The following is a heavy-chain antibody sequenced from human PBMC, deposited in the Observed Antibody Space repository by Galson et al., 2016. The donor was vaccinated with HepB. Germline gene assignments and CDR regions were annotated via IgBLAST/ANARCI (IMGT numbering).Heavy chain of an antibody. V-gene: IGHV3-53*01. CDR2: IYTGPAT. CDR3: ARDDQLRGRRIDY. D-gene: IGHD1-1*01. Sequence: SLSLSCAASGFIVNHHYMHWVRQAPGRGLQWVPVIYTGPATFYADSVKGRFTISKYNSKNTVYLQMDSLRVEDTATYWCARDDQLRGRRIDYWGQGVLVTVSS. CDR1: GFIVNHHY. J-gene: IGHJ4*02.